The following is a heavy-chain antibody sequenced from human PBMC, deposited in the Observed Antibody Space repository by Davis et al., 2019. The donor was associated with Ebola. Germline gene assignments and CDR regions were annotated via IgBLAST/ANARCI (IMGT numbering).Heavy chain of an antibody. CDR3: ARGRDFWRN. J-gene: IGHJ4*02. Sequence: MPSETLSLTCTVSGGSISGYYWSWIRQPPGKGLEWIGEINHSGSTNYNPSLKSRVTISVDTSKNQFSLKLSSVTAADTAVYYCARGRDFWRNWGQGTLVTVSS. CDR1: GGSISGYY. D-gene: IGHD3-3*01. CDR2: INHSGST. V-gene: IGHV4-34*01.